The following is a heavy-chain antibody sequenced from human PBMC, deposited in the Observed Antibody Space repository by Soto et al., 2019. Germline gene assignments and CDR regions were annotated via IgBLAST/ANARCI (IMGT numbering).Heavy chain of an antibody. D-gene: IGHD6-25*01. J-gene: IGHJ4*02. V-gene: IGHV4-31*03. CDR2: MYNDGRT. CDR1: GGSVSSGGFY. Sequence: QVRLQESGPGLVKPSQTLSLTSTVSGGSVSSGGFYWKWIRQHPGKGLEWIGYMYNDGRTEYNPSLKSRVSISVDTPKNQFSLKVMSVTVADTAVYYCTREAGYWGQGILVTVSS. CDR3: TREAGY.